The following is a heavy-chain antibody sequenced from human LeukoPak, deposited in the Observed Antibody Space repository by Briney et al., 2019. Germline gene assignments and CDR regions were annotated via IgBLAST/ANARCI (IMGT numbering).Heavy chain of an antibody. J-gene: IGHJ6*03. CDR2: MYHSGST. CDR3: ARVGEMATIGDYYYMDV. CDR1: GYSISSAYY. D-gene: IGHD5-24*01. Sequence: PSETLSLTCSVSGYSISSAYYWGWIRQPPGKGLEWIGTMYHSGSTNYNPSLKSRVTISVDTSKNQFSLKLSSVTAADTAVYYCARVGEMATIGDYYYMDVWGKGTTVTVSS. V-gene: IGHV4-38-2*02.